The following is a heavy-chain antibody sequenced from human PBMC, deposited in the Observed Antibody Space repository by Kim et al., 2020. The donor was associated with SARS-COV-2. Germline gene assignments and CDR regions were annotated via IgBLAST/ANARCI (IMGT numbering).Heavy chain of an antibody. CDR3: ARGAGEAVAGQ. Sequence: GGSLRLSCAASGFTFSSYAMHWVRQAPGKGLEWVAVISYDGSNKYYADSVKGRFTISRDNSKNTVYLQMNSLRAEDTAVYYCARGAGEAVAGQWGQGTLVTVSS. V-gene: IGHV3-30-3*01. CDR2: ISYDGSNK. J-gene: IGHJ4*02. D-gene: IGHD6-19*01. CDR1: GFTFSSYA.